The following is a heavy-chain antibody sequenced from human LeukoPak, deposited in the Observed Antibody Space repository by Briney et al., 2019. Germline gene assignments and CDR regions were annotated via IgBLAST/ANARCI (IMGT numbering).Heavy chain of an antibody. Sequence: LSLTCTVSGGSVSSGGYYWTWIRQHPGKGLEWIGYIYYNGNTYYNPSLKSRVTISVDTSKNQLSLKVSPVTAADTAVYYCARTDDYGVQRHDFWGQGTLVTVSS. J-gene: IGHJ4*02. CDR3: ARTDDYGVQRHDF. CDR1: GGSVSSGGYY. D-gene: IGHD4-17*01. V-gene: IGHV4-31*03. CDR2: IYYNGNT.